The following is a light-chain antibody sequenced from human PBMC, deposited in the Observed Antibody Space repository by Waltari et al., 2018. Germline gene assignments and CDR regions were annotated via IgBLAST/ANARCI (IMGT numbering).Light chain of an antibody. CDR1: SGSIASNY. V-gene: IGLV6-57*01. CDR2: EDN. J-gene: IGLJ3*02. CDR3: QSYDSCRGGV. Sequence: NFMLAQPRPVSQSPGKPITFSCTRSSGSIASNYVPWYQQRPGSSPTTGMYEDNQRPSGVPDRFSGAFDSSPISASLNFFGLKTEDEADEFCQSYDSCRGGVFGGGTKLTVL.